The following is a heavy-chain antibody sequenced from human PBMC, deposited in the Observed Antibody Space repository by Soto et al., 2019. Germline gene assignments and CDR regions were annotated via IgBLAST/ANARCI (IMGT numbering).Heavy chain of an antibody. J-gene: IGHJ4*02. Sequence: PGGSLRLSCAASGFTFSDYYMSLIRQAPGKGLEWVSYISSSSSYTNYADSVKGRFTISRDNAKNSLYLQMNSLRAEDTAVYYCARDPPEGDYGDYGAVDYWGQGTLVTVSS. V-gene: IGHV3-11*06. CDR2: ISSSSSYT. CDR3: ARDPPEGDYGDYGAVDY. CDR1: GFTFSDYY. D-gene: IGHD4-17*01.